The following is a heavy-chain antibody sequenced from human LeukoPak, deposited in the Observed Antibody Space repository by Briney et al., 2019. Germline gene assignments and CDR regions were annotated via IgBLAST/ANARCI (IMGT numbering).Heavy chain of an antibody. Sequence: PGGSLRLSCAASGFTFSSYWMSWVRQAPGKGLEWVANIKHDGSEKYYVDSVKGRFTISRDNAKNSLYLQMNSLRAEDTAVYYCARDVNGGNFDYWGQGTLVTVSS. V-gene: IGHV3-7*01. CDR1: GFTFSSYW. CDR2: IKHDGSEK. CDR3: ARDVNGGNFDY. D-gene: IGHD4-23*01. J-gene: IGHJ4*02.